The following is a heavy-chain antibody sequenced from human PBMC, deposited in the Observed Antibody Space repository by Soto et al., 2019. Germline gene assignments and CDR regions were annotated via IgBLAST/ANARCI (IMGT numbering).Heavy chain of an antibody. J-gene: IGHJ4*02. Sequence: LPARSLTCGVSGGSIGWFSLIWIRQPPGTGLEWIGEINHSGSTNYNPSLNGRVTISLDMSKNQFSLKLTSVTAADTAVYYCARLDSRGFFDSWGQGTLVTVS. V-gene: IGHV4-34*01. CDR2: INHSGST. CDR3: ARLDSRGFFDS. D-gene: IGHD3-22*01. CDR1: GGSIGWFS.